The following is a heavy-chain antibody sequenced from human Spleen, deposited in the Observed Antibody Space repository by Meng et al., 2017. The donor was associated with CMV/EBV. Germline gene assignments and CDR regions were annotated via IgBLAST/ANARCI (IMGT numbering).Heavy chain of an antibody. CDR2: IYHSGST. V-gene: IGHV4-39*07. CDR3: ARRVFDVGGYGLDY. D-gene: IGHD3-22*01. Sequence: SETLSLTCTVSGGTISSGGYYWSWIRQHPGKGLEWIGSIYHSGSTYYNPSLRSRVTISVDTSKNQFSLKLSSVTAADTAVYYCARRVFDVGGYGLDYWGQGTLVTVSS. J-gene: IGHJ4*02. CDR1: GGTISSGGYY.